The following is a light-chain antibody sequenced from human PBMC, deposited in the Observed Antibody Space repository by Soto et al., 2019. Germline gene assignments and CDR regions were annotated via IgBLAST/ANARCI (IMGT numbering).Light chain of an antibody. J-gene: IGKJ3*01. CDR1: QSVSSY. Sequence: DIVLTQSPATLSLSPGERATLSCRASQSVSSYLAWYQQKPGQAPRLLDYDQSSRATGIPARLSGSGSVTDFTLTISGLVPEDFALYYCEERSVWGGFTYSPRTQVDIK. CDR3: EERSVWGGFT. V-gene: IGKV3-11*01. CDR2: DQS.